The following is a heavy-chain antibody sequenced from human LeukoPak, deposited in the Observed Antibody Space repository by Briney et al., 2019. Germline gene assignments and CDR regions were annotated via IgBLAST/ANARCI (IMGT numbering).Heavy chain of an antibody. CDR2: INPNSGGT. Sequence: ASVKVSCKASGYTFTGYYMHWVRQAPGQGLEWMGRINPNSGGTNYAQKFQGRVTMTRDTSTSTVYMELSSLRSEDTAVYYCARGELLDYWGQGTLVTVSS. CDR1: GYTFTGYY. V-gene: IGHV1-2*06. CDR3: ARGELLDY. J-gene: IGHJ4*02. D-gene: IGHD1-26*01.